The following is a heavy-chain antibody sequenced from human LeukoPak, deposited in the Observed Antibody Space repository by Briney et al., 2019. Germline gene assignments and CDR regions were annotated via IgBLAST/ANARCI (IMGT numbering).Heavy chain of an antibody. CDR2: TYYRSKWYN. J-gene: IGHJ4*02. Sequence: SQTLSLTCAISGDSVSSNSAAWNWIRQSPSRGLEWLGRTYYRSKWYNDYAVSVKSRITINPDTSKNQFSLQLNSVTPEDTAVYYCASNYYDSSGYWGPFGYWGPRTLVTVSS. D-gene: IGHD3-22*01. CDR3: ASNYYDSSGYWGPFGY. V-gene: IGHV6-1*01. CDR1: GDSVSSNSAA.